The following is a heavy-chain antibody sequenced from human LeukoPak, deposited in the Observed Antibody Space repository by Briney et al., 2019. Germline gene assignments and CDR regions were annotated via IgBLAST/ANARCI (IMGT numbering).Heavy chain of an antibody. V-gene: IGHV3-30*18. CDR3: AKDSTDSGYPFDY. Sequence: GSLRLSCTASGFTFSSYGMHWVRQAPGKGLEWVALISYDGSNKYYADSVKGRFTISRDNSKNTLYLQMNSLRAEDTAVFYCAKDSTDSGYPFDYWGQGTLVTVSS. CDR2: ISYDGSNK. D-gene: IGHD5-12*01. CDR1: GFTFSSYG. J-gene: IGHJ4*02.